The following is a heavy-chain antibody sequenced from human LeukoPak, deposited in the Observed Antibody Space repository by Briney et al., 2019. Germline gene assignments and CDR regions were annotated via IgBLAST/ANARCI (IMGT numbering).Heavy chain of an antibody. J-gene: IGHJ4*02. CDR3: ARMGYSSTLPDY. CDR2: ISYDGSSK. CDR1: GFTFSRHG. D-gene: IGHD6-13*01. V-gene: IGHV3-30*03. Sequence: GGSLRLSCAASGFTFSRHGMHWVRQAPGKGLEWVAVISYDGSSKSYADSVKGRFTISRDNAENSLYLQMNSLRAEDTALYYCARMGYSSTLPDYWGQGTLVTVSS.